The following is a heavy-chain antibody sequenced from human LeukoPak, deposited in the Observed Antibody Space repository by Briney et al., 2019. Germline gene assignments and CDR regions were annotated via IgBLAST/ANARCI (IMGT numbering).Heavy chain of an antibody. J-gene: IGHJ4*02. V-gene: IGHV1-46*01. Sequence: VASVKVSCKASGGTFSSYAISWVRQAPGQGLEWMGIINPSGGSTSYAQKFQGRVTMTRDTSTSTVYMELSSLRSEDTAVYYCARDHPFDYWGQGTLVTVSS. CDR1: GGTFSSYA. CDR3: ARDHPFDY. CDR2: INPSGGST.